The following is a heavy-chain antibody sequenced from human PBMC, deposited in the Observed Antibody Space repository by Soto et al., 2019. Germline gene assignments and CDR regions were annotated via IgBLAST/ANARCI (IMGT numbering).Heavy chain of an antibody. Sequence: EVQLVESGGGLVKPGGSLTLSCAASGFTFSNAWINWVRQAPGKGLEWVGRVKSKTHGGTTDFAASVKGSFAISRDYSISIAFMRINRLKSEDTDVYYCTTDSDIKVTTVRIDYWGHGTLVTVSS. CDR2: VKSKTHGGTT. V-gene: IGHV3-15*07. J-gene: IGHJ4*01. CDR1: GFTFSNAW. CDR3: TTDSDIKVTTVRIDY. D-gene: IGHD1-1*01.